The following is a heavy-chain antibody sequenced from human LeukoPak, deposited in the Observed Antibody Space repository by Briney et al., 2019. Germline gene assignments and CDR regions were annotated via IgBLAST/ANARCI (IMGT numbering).Heavy chain of an antibody. D-gene: IGHD3-22*01. CDR1: GASISDNA. V-gene: IGHV4-4*07. J-gene: IGHJ3*02. CDR2: VFSSGGT. CDR3: ARDDKGYYDSRWTAFDI. Sequence: SETLSLTCTVSGASISDNAWSWVRHPAGRGLELIGRVFSSGGTLYNPSLNGRVTMSVDASKNQLSLKVTSVTVADTAVYYCARDDKGYYDSRWTAFDIWGQGTVVTVSS.